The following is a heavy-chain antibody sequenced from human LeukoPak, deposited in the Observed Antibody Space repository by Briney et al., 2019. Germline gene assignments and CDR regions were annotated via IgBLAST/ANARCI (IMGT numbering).Heavy chain of an antibody. D-gene: IGHD3-22*01. V-gene: IGHV1-24*01. CDR2: FDPEDGET. CDR3: AREALGGSSGYARYYFDY. J-gene: IGHJ4*02. CDR1: GYTLTELS. Sequence: ASVKVSCKVSGYTLTELSMHWVRQAPGKGLEWMGGFDPEDGETIYAQKFQGRVTITADKSTSTAYMELSSLRSEDTAVYYCAREALGGSSGYARYYFDYWGQGTLVTVSS.